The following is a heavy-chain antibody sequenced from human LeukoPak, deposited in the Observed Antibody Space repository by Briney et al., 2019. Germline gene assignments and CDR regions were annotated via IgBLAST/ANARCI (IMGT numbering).Heavy chain of an antibody. Sequence: GGSLRLSCAASGFTFSSYAMSWVRQAPGKGLEWVSAISGSGGSTYYADSVKGRFTISRDNSKNTLYLQMNSLRAEDTAVYYCAKANYSGSGSYYGSWFDPWGQGTLVTVSS. CDR2: ISGSGGST. J-gene: IGHJ5*02. V-gene: IGHV3-23*01. CDR1: GFTFSSYA. D-gene: IGHD3-10*01. CDR3: AKANYSGSGSYYGSWFDP.